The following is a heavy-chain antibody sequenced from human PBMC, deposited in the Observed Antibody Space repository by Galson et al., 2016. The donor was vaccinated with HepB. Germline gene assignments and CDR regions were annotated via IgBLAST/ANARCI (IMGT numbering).Heavy chain of an antibody. CDR1: GFIFRSYG. D-gene: IGHD4-17*01. V-gene: IGHV3-30*18. CDR2: ISYEGSNK. CDR3: ANARGYGDYNYFYYYGMDV. Sequence: LRLSCAASGFIFRSYGMHWVRQAPGKGLEWVAVISYEGSNKYYADSVKGRFTISRDNSKNTLYLQMNSLRAADSAVYYCANARGYGDYNYFYYYGMDVWGHGTTVTVSS. J-gene: IGHJ6*02.